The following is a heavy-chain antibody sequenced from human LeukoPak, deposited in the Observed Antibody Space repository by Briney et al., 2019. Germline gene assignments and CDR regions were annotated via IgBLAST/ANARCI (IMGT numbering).Heavy chain of an antibody. J-gene: IGHJ4*02. CDR1: GFTFSNYW. V-gene: IGHV3-7*01. D-gene: IGHD3-10*01. CDR3: ARDGKGVSNYFDY. Sequence: GGSLRLSCAASGFTFSNYWMSWVRQAPGKGLEWVANIKQDRSEKYYVDSVKGRFTISRDNAKNSLYLQMNSLRAEDTAVYYCARDGKGVSNYFDYWGQGTLVTVSS. CDR2: IKQDRSEK.